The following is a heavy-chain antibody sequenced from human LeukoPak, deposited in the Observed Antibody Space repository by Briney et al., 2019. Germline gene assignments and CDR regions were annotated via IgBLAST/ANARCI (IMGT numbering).Heavy chain of an antibody. CDR1: GFTLSDYW. CDR3: TRGGLTGQMAAFDY. J-gene: IGHJ4*02. D-gene: IGHD3-9*01. V-gene: IGHV3-74*01. CDR2: INGDGRST. Sequence: GGSLRLSCAASGFTLSDYWMHWVRQVPGEGPVWFSRINGDGRSTTYADSVKGRFTISRDNAKNTIFLQMTSLRDEDTAVYYCTRGGLTGQMAAFDYWGQGALVTVSS.